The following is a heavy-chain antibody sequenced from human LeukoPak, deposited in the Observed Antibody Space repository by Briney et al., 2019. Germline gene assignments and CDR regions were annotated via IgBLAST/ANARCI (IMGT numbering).Heavy chain of an antibody. V-gene: IGHV1-69*13. J-gene: IGHJ3*02. CDR2: IIPIFGTA. CDR1: GGTFSSYA. Sequence: SVKVSCKASGGTFSSYAISWVRQAPGQGLEWMGGIIPIFGTANYAQKFQGRVTITADESTSTAYMELSSLRSEDTAVYYCARDRDDGSGRLTDAFDIWGQGTMVTVSS. CDR3: ARDRDDGSGRLTDAFDI. D-gene: IGHD3-10*01.